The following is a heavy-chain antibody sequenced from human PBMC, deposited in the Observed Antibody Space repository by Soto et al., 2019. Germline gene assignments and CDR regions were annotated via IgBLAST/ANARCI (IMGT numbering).Heavy chain of an antibody. D-gene: IGHD2-15*01. CDR2: VYYSGVG. Sequence: SETLCVPCVLCVGSTDYSHSFSPWIRQPPGKGLEFIGSVYYSGVGYYTPSLKSRVTVSVDTSKNQLSLRVNSVTAADTAVYYCIRVMEAATRRTDFDSWGRGILVTVSS. CDR1: VGSTDYSHSF. J-gene: IGHJ4*02. V-gene: IGHV4-39*01. CDR3: IRVMEAATRRTDFDS.